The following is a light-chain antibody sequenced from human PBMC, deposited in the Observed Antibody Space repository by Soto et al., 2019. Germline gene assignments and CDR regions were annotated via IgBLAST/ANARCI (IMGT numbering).Light chain of an antibody. Sequence: EIVLTQSPGTLSLSPGERATLSCRASQSVTSSYLAWYQQKPGQAPRLLIYGASSRATGIPDRFSGSGSGKDFTLTITRLEPEDFAVYYCQQYGRSPGLFAFGPGTKVDIK. CDR2: GAS. J-gene: IGKJ3*01. CDR1: QSVTSSY. CDR3: QQYGRSPGLFA. V-gene: IGKV3-20*01.